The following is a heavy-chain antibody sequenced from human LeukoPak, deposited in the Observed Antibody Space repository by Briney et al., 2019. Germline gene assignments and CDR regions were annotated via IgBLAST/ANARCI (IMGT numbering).Heavy chain of an antibody. D-gene: IGHD2-2*01. CDR1: GFTFSSYA. CDR3: AKGGYCSSTSCYDDYYYGMDV. CDR2: ISGSGGSK. Sequence: GGSLRLSCAASGFTFSSYAMSWVRQAPGKGLEWVSDISGSGGSKYYADSVKGGFTISRDNSTNTMYLQMNSLGAEDTAGYYCAKGGYCSSTSCYDDYYYGMDVWGRGTTVTVSS. V-gene: IGHV3-23*01. J-gene: IGHJ6*04.